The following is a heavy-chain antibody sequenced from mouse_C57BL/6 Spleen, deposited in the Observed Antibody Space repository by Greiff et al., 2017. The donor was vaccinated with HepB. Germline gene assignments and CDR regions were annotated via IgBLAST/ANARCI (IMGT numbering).Heavy chain of an antibody. Sequence: VQLQQSGPELVKPGASVKMSCKASGYTFTDYNMHWVKQSHGKSLEWIGYINPNNGGTSYNQKFKGKATLTVNKSSSTAYMELRSLTSEESAVYYCARGGYYYGSSYAMDYWGQGTSVTVSS. CDR3: ARGGYYYGSSYAMDY. V-gene: IGHV1-22*01. CDR1: GYTFTDYN. CDR2: INPNNGGT. D-gene: IGHD1-1*01. J-gene: IGHJ4*01.